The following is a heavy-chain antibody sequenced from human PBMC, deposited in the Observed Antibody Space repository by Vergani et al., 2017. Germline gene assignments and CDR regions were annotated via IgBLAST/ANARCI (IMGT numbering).Heavy chain of an antibody. CDR3: AREGGSYYAAFDY. J-gene: IGHJ4*02. CDR1: GFTVSSNY. V-gene: IGHV3-66*01. D-gene: IGHD1-26*01. CDR2: IYSGGST. Sequence: EVQLVESGGGLVQPGGSLRLSCAASGFTVSSNYMSWVRQAPGKGLEWVSVIYSGGSTYYADSVKGRFTISRDNSKNTLYLQMNSLRAEDTAVYYCAREGGSYYAAFDYWGQGTLVTVSS.